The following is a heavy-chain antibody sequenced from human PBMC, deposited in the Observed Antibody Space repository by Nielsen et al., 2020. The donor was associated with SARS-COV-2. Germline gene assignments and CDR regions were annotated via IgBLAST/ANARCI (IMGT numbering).Heavy chain of an antibody. V-gene: IGHV3-30-3*01. CDR2: ISNDGSKK. CDR1: GFTFSKHA. J-gene: IGHJ4*02. CDR3: AKDWGVDYYDSSGFDY. Sequence: GQSLKISCAASGFTFSKHAIHWVRQAPGKGLEWVAVISNDGSKKYYADSVRGRFTISRDNSKNTLYLQMNSLRAEDTALYYCAKDWGVDYYDSSGFDYWGQGTLVTVSS. D-gene: IGHD3-22*01.